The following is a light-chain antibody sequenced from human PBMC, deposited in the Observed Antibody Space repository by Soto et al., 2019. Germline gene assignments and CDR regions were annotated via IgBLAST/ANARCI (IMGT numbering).Light chain of an antibody. CDR1: QGITNY. Sequence: DIQMTQSPSSLSASVGDRVTITCRASQGITNYVAWYQQKPGKVPKLLIYTASTLQSGVPSRFSGSGSGTDFTRTVSGLQPEDVATYYCQKYNSAPWTFGQGTKLEIK. J-gene: IGKJ1*01. CDR3: QKYNSAPWT. V-gene: IGKV1-27*01. CDR2: TAS.